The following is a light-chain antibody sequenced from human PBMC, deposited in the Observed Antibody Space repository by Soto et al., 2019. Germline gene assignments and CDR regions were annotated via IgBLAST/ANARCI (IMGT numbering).Light chain of an antibody. Sequence: DIQMTQSPSSLSASVGDRVTITCQASQDINKNLIWYQQKPGKAPKLLIYDASDLETGVPSRFSGSGSGTYFSFTISSLQPEDFATYYCQQYSNLITFGQGTRREIK. CDR2: DAS. V-gene: IGKV1-33*01. CDR3: QQYSNLIT. CDR1: QDINKN. J-gene: IGKJ5*01.